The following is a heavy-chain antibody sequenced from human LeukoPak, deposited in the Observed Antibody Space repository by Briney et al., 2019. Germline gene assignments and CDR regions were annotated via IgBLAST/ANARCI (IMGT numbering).Heavy chain of an antibody. D-gene: IGHD1-14*01. J-gene: IGHJ4*02. CDR2: ISDGGRTT. V-gene: IGHV3-23*01. CDR3: GPRKDSRSNAYDY. Sequence: GRSLRLSCTASGITFSNYAMSWVRQAPGKGLEWVSAISDGGRTTYYADSVKGRFTISRDNSENTLYLQMNSLRAEDTAVYYCGPRKDSRSNAYDYWGQGTLVTVSA. CDR1: GITFSNYA.